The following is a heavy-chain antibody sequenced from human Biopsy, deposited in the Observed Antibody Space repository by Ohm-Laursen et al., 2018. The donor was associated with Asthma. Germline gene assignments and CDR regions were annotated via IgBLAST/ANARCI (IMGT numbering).Heavy chain of an antibody. V-gene: IGHV4-61*01. Sequence: LQTLSLTCAVSGGSVSSDKYYWSWIRQPPGKGLEWIAYIFYSGATNYNPALKSRVAQSIDTSKSQFSLRLNSLSAADTAVYYCARVPTTLRYFDLWGRGTLVTVSS. CDR1: GGSVSSDKYY. J-gene: IGHJ2*01. CDR3: ARVPTTLRYFDL. D-gene: IGHD2-15*01. CDR2: IFYSGAT.